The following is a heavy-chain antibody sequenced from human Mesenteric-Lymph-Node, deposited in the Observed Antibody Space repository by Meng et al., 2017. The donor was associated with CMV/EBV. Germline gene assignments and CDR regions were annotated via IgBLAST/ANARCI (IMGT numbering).Heavy chain of an antibody. Sequence: VSGGSSSSSNWWSWVRQPTGKGLEWIGEIYHSGSTNYNPSLKSRVTISVDKSKNQFSLKLSSVTAADTAVYYCARVNLWQQLIFDYWGQGTLVTVSS. CDR3: ARVNLWQQLIFDY. J-gene: IGHJ4*02. V-gene: IGHV4-4*02. CDR2: IYHSGST. D-gene: IGHD6-13*01. CDR1: GGSSSSSNW.